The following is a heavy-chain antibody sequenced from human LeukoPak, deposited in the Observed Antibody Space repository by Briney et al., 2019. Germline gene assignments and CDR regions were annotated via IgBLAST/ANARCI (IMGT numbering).Heavy chain of an antibody. J-gene: IGHJ5*02. Sequence: SETLSLTCTVSGGSISSYYWSWIRQPPGKGLEWIGYIYYSGSTNYNPSLKSRVTISVDTSKNQFSLKLSSVTAADTAVYYCAREGHGDWFDPWGQGTLVTVSS. CDR3: AREGHGDWFDP. D-gene: IGHD2-8*01. CDR2: IYYSGST. V-gene: IGHV4-59*01. CDR1: GGSISSYY.